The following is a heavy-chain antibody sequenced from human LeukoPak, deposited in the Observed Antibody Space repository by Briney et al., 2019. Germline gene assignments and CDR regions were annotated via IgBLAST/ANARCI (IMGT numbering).Heavy chain of an antibody. CDR1: GFTFSSHG. V-gene: IGHV3-33*01. CDR2: IWYDGSKK. D-gene: IGHD2-15*01. CDR3: ARDDCSVSPCLNY. J-gene: IGHJ4*02. Sequence: QPGRSLRLSCAASGFTFSSHGMHWVRQTPAKGLEWVAVIWYDGSKKYYADSVKGRFTISRDDPKNTLYLQMNTLRAEDTAVYYCARDDCSVSPCLNYWGQGTLLIVSS.